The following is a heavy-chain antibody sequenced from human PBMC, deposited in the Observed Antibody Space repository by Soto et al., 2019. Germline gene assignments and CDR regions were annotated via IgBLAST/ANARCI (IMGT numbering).Heavy chain of an antibody. CDR2: IYWDDSK. CDR3: AHKGPEDWPLDY. CDR1: GFSLSTSGVG. V-gene: IGHV2-5*02. Sequence: QITLKESGPTLVRPTQTLTLTCAFSGFSLSTSGVGVGWIRQPPGKALEWLAVIYWDDSKPYSPSLRSRRTITKDPSKTQVVLTMPNMDPMDTGTYYCAHKGPEDWPLDYWGQGTLVTVSS. D-gene: IGHD3-9*01. J-gene: IGHJ4*02.